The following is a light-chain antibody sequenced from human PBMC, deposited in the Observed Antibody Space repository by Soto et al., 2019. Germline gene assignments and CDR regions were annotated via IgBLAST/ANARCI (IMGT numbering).Light chain of an antibody. CDR1: QDISNY. V-gene: IGKV1-33*01. Sequence: DIQMTQSPSSLSASVGDRVTITCQASQDISNYLNWYQQKPGKAPKLLIYDASNLETGVPSRFSGSGSGTDFTCTISSLQPEDIATYYCQQYDNRPLTFGPGTKVDIK. CDR3: QQYDNRPLT. CDR2: DAS. J-gene: IGKJ3*01.